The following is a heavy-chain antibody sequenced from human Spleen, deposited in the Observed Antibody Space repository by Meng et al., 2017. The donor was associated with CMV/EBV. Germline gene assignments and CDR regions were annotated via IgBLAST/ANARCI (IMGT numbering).Heavy chain of an antibody. J-gene: IGHJ4*02. V-gene: IGHV3-21*01. Sequence: GGSLRLSCAASGFTFSSYSMNWVRQAPGKGLEWVSSISSSSSYIYYADSVKGRFTISRDNAKNSLYLQMNSLRAEDTAVYYCARQSHIAAAGDYWGQGTLVTVSS. CDR3: ARQSHIAAAGDY. CDR1: GFTFSSYS. CDR2: ISSSSSYI. D-gene: IGHD6-13*01.